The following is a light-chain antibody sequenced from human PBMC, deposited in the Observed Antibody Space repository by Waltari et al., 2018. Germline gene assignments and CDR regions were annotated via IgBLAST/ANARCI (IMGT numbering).Light chain of an antibody. V-gene: IGLV7-46*01. CDR2: DTS. CDR3: LLYYSGVRV. J-gene: IGLJ3*02. Sequence: QAVVTQEPSLTVSPGGTVTLTCGSSTGAVTSGHYPYWFHQQPGQAPRTLIYDTSNKHSWTPARFSGALLGGKAALTLSGAHPEDEAEYYCLLYYSGVRVFGGGTKLTVL. CDR1: TGAVTSGHY.